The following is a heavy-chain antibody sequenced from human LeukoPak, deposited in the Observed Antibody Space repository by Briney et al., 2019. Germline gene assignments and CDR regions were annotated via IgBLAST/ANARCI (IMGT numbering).Heavy chain of an antibody. CDR2: IRSDGYK. CDR1: GFTFSDYG. V-gene: IGHV3-30*02. D-gene: IGHD7-27*01. J-gene: IGHJ4*02. Sequence: GGSLRLSCAASGFTFSDYGMHWVRQAPGKGLEWVAFIRSDGYKYYADSVKGRFSVSRDNSKNTVYPQMNSLRDEDTAVYYCARDYNWGVDYWGQGTLVTVSS. CDR3: ARDYNWGVDY.